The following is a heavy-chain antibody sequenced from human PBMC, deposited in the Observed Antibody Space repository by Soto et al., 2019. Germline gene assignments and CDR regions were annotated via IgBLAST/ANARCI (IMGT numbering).Heavy chain of an antibody. CDR1: GYTFTSYD. V-gene: IGHV1-8*01. Sequence: ASVKVSCKASGYTFTSYDIDWVRQATGQGLEWMGWMNPNSGNTGYAQKFQGRVTMTRNTSIITAYMELSSLRSEDTAVYYCARGPNYDYIWGSHLDYWGQGTLVTVSS. D-gene: IGHD3-16*01. CDR3: ARGPNYDYIWGSHLDY. CDR2: MNPNSGNT. J-gene: IGHJ4*02.